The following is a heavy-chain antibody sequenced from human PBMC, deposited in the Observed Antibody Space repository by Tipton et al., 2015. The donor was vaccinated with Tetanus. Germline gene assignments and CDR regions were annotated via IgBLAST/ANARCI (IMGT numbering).Heavy chain of an antibody. CDR2: IHPSGTT. D-gene: IGHD5-24*01. CDR3: PRGTDAYKSGTY. J-gene: IGHJ4*01. CDR1: GESFSDYY. Sequence: TLSLTCAVYGESFSDYYWSWIRQPPGKGLEGIGEIHPSGTTDYNPSLKSRVIIAVDTSKNQFSLKRSYVTAADSALYFCPRGTDAYKSGTYWGQGTLVTVSS. V-gene: IGHV4-34*01.